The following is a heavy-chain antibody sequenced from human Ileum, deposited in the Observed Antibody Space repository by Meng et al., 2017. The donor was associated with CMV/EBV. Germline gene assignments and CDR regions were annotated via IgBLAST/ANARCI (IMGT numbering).Heavy chain of an antibody. CDR3: AQALVREGQQNLYGMDV. CDR1: GYNFTRHW. Sequence: GESLKISCKGSGYNFTRHWIGWVRQAPGKGLEWVALIWYDGSNKFYAGSVQGRFTISRDNSKNTLYLQMHSLRAKDTAVYYCAQALVREGQQNLYGMDVWGQGTTVTVSS. J-gene: IGHJ6*02. V-gene: IGHV3-33*03. CDR2: IWYDGSNK. D-gene: IGHD3-10*01.